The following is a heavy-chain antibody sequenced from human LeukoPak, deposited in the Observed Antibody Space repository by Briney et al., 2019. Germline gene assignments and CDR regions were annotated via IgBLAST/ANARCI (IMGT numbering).Heavy chain of an antibody. D-gene: IGHD1-1*01. J-gene: IGHJ4*02. CDR2: TSHDGNNK. V-gene: IGHV3-30-3*01. CDR3: ARERTPATTASFHY. Sequence: PGGSLRLSCIASGFTFSDYGLHWVRQAPGKGLEWMAITSHDGNNKNYADSVKGRFTISRDNSKNTLYLQMNSLRAEDTAVYYCARERTPATTASFHYWGQGTLVTVSS. CDR1: GFTFSDYG.